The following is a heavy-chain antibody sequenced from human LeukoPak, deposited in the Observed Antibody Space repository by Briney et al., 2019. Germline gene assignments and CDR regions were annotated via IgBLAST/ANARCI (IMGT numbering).Heavy chain of an antibody. CDR3: ARDSPIGYYGSGSYYMPKTFDY. V-gene: IGHV1-18*01. Sequence: ASVKVSCKASGYTFTSYGISWVRQAPGQGLEWMGWISAYNGNTNYAQKLQGRVTMTTDTSTSTAYMELRSLRSDDTAVYCCARDSPIGYYGSGSYYMPKTFDYWGQGTLVTVSS. CDR1: GYTFTSYG. J-gene: IGHJ4*02. CDR2: ISAYNGNT. D-gene: IGHD3-10*01.